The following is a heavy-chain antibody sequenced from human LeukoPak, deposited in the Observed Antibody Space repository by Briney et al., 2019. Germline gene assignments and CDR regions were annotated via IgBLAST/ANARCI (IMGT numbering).Heavy chain of an antibody. V-gene: IGHV4-59*01. CDR2: IYSSGRT. Sequence: SQTLSLTCIVSGGSISGYYWSWIRQAPGKGLEWIGNIYSSGRTDYNPSLKSRVTISVDTSKNQFSLKVRSVTAADTAVYYCARLDLWGQGTLVTVSS. J-gene: IGHJ4*02. CDR1: GGSISGYY. CDR3: ARLDL.